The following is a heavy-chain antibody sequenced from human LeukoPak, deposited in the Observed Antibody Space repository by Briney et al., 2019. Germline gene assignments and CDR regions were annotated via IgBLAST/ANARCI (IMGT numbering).Heavy chain of an antibody. Sequence: GGSLRLSCAASGFTFSSSWMPWVRQAPGKGLEWVSSISSSSSYIYYADSVKGRFTISRDNAKNSLYLQMNSLRAEDTAVYYCARDLCGGDCSLYVFDYWGQGTLVTVSS. D-gene: IGHD2-21*02. CDR3: ARDLCGGDCSLYVFDY. CDR1: GFTFSSSW. V-gene: IGHV3-21*01. J-gene: IGHJ4*02. CDR2: ISSSSSYI.